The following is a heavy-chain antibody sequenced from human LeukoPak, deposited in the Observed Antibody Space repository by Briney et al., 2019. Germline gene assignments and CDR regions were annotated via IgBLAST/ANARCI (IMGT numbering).Heavy chain of an antibody. CDR3: ATDMYYYGSGSYQH. CDR2: FDPEDGET. D-gene: IGHD3-10*01. CDR1: GYTLTELS. J-gene: IGHJ4*02. Sequence: ASVKVSCKVSGYTLTELSMPWVRQAPGKGLEWMGGFDPEDGETIYAQKFQGRVTMTEDTSTDTAYMELSSLRSEDTAVYYCATDMYYYGSGSYQHWGQGTLVTVSS. V-gene: IGHV1-24*01.